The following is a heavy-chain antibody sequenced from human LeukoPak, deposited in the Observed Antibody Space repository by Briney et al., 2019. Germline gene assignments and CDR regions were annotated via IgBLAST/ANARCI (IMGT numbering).Heavy chain of an antibody. J-gene: IGHJ4*02. D-gene: IGHD6-6*01. Sequence: GGSLRLSCAASGFTFSDYYMSWIRQAPGKGLEWVSYISSSGSTIYYADSVKGRFTISRDNAKNTLYLQMNSLRAEDTAVYYCARDGLPSIAARPDYYFDYWGQGTLVTVSS. V-gene: IGHV3-11*04. CDR2: ISSSGSTI. CDR3: ARDGLPSIAARPDYYFDY. CDR1: GFTFSDYY.